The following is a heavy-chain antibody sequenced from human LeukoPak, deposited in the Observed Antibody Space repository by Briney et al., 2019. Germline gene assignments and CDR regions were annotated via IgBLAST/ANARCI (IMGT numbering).Heavy chain of an antibody. V-gene: IGHV4-34*01. CDR3: ARLLRRTKSSSSNFDY. CDR1: GGSFSGYY. D-gene: IGHD6-6*01. Sequence: PSETLSLTCAVYGGSFSGYYWSWIRQPPGKGLEWIGEINHSGSTNYNPSLKSRVTISVDTSKNQFSLKLSSVTAADTAVYYCARLLRRTKSSSSNFDYWGQGTLVTVPS. J-gene: IGHJ4*02. CDR2: INHSGST.